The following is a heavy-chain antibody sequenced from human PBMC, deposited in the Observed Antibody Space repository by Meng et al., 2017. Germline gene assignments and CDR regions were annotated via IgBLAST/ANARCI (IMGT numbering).Heavy chain of an antibody. CDR2: IYHSGST. CDR3: ATRNDYGDYVRRYNAFDI. J-gene: IGHJ3*02. Sequence: SETLSLTCAVSGYSISSGYYWGWIRQPPGKGLEWIGSIYHSGSTYYNPSLKSRVTISEDTSKNQFSLKLSSVTAADTAVYYCATRNDYGDYVRRYNAFDIWGQGTMVTVSS. V-gene: IGHV4-38-2*01. CDR1: GYSISSGYY. D-gene: IGHD4-17*01.